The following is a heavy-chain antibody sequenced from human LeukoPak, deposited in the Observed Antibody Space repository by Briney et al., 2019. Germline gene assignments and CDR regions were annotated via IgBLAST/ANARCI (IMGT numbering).Heavy chain of an antibody. J-gene: IGHJ3*02. Sequence: VSSVKVSFKASGYTFTSYGISWVRQAPGQGLEWMEWISAYNGNTNYAQKLQGRVTMTTDTSTSTAYMELRSLRSDDTAVYYCARVSPHPVLDSDAFDIWGQGTMVTVSS. D-gene: IGHD2-8*01. CDR3: ARVSPHPVLDSDAFDI. CDR2: ISAYNGNT. V-gene: IGHV1-18*01. CDR1: GYTFTSYG.